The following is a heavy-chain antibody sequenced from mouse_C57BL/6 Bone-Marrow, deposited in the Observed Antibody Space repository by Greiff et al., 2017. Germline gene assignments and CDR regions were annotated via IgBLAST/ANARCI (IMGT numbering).Heavy chain of an antibody. J-gene: IGHJ4*01. V-gene: IGHV14-2*01. CDR3: AGGGYDDAMDY. D-gene: IGHD2-2*01. CDR2: IDPADGET. Sequence: EVQGVESGAELVKPGASVKLSCTASGFNITDYCMHWVKQRTGQGLEWIGRIDPADGETKYAPKFQGKATITADTSSNTAYLQLSSLTSEDTAVYYCAGGGYDDAMDYWGQGTSVTVSS. CDR1: GFNITDYC.